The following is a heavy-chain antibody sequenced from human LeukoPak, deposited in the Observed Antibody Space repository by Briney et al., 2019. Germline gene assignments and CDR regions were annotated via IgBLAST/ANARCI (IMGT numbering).Heavy chain of an antibody. J-gene: IGHJ6*03. CDR1: GGTFISYA. V-gene: IGHV1-69*05. D-gene: IGHD5/OR15-5a*01. CDR2: IIPIFGTA. Sequence: ASVKVSCKASGGTFISYAISWVRQAPGQGLEWMGGIIPIFGTANYAQKFQGRVTITTDESTSTAYMELSSLRSEDTAVYYCARAPVSTYYYYYYMDVWGKGTTVTVSS. CDR3: ARAPVSTYYYYYYMDV.